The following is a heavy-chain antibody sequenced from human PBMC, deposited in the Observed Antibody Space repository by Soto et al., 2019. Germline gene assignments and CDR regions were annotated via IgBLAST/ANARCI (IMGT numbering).Heavy chain of an antibody. D-gene: IGHD2-21*01. V-gene: IGHV1-18*01. CDR1: GYAFTEYG. CDR3: AKDGGHGARMHICGMDV. CDR2: ISGHSGGT. Sequence: ASVKGSWKASGYAFTEYGIKWVRQAPGQGLEWMGWISGHSGGTKYGPKFRDRITMVTDTSSKTAYMELRSLRSDDTAVYYCAKDGGHGARMHICGMDVWGQGTTVTVSS. J-gene: IGHJ6*02.